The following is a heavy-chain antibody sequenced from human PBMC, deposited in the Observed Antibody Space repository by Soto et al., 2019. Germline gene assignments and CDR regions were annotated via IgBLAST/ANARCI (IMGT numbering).Heavy chain of an antibody. D-gene: IGHD2-15*01. CDR3: ARELGYCSGGSCYSGFWYYYYYMDV. V-gene: IGHV4-34*01. CDR1: GGSFSGYY. Sequence: SETLSLTCAVYGGSFSGYYWSWICQPPGKGLEWIGEINHSGSTNYNPSLKSRVTISVDTSKNQFSLKLSSVTAADTAVYYCARELGYCSGGSCYSGFWYYYYYMDVWGKGTTVTVSS. J-gene: IGHJ6*03. CDR2: INHSGST.